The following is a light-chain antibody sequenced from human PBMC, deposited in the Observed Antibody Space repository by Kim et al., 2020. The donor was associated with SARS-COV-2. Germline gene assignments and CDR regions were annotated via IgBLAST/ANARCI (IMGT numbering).Light chain of an antibody. CDR3: QQYGSSRT. CDR1: QSVSSSY. J-gene: IGKJ1*01. CDR2: GAS. V-gene: IGKV3-20*01. Sequence: LSPGERAPLPCRASQSVSSSYVAWYQQKPGQAPRRLIYGASSRATGIPDRFSSSGSGTDFTLNISRLEPEDFAVYYCQQYGSSRTFGQGTKVDIK.